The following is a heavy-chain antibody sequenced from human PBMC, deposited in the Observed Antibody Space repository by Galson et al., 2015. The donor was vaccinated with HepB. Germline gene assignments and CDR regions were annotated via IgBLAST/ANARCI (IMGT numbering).Heavy chain of an antibody. Sequence: SLRLSCAASGFTFSSYAMTWVRQAAGKGLQWVSTISGTDGYTHYADFVKGRFTISRDNSKSTLYLQMNSLRAEDTAVYYCAKDLHLGYYYGFGMDVWGQGTTVTVSS. D-gene: IGHD3-10*01. V-gene: IGHV3-23*01. CDR3: AKDLHLGYYYGFGMDV. CDR1: GFTFSSYA. CDR2: ISGTDGYT. J-gene: IGHJ6*02.